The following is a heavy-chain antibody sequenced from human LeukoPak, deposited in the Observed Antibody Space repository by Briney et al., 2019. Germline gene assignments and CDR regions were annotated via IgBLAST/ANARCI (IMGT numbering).Heavy chain of an antibody. CDR1: GGSFSGYY. CDR2: IYYSGST. CDR3: ARGADCSNGACYSDKIDY. Sequence: SETLSLTCAVYGGSFSGYYWSWIRQPPGKGLEWIGYIYYSGSTNYNPSLKSRVTISVDTSKNQFSLKLSSVTAADTAVYYCARGADCSNGACYSDKIDYWGQGTLVTVSS. D-gene: IGHD2-15*01. J-gene: IGHJ4*02. V-gene: IGHV4-59*01.